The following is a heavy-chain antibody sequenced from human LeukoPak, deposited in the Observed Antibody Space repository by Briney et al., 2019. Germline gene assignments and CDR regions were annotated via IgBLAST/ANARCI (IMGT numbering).Heavy chain of an antibody. J-gene: IGHJ4*02. D-gene: IGHD3-10*01. Sequence: ASVKVSCKASGYTFTSYYMHWVRQAPGQGLEWMGIINPSGGSTSYTQKFQGRVTMTRDTSTSTVYMELSSLRSEDTAVYYCARDHEHYYGSGSYYPGGCDYWGQGTLVTVSS. CDR3: ARDHEHYYGSGSYYPGGCDY. CDR2: INPSGGST. CDR1: GYTFTSYY. V-gene: IGHV1-46*01.